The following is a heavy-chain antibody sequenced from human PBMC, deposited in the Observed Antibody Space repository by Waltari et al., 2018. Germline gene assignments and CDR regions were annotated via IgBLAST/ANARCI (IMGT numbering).Heavy chain of an antibody. V-gene: IGHV4-4*07. CDR3: ARGGVPAAISDWFDP. CDR2: IYTSGST. J-gene: IGHJ5*02. D-gene: IGHD2-2*01. Sequence: QVQLQESGPGLVKPSETLSLTCTVSGGSISSYYWSWIRQPAGKGLECIGRIYTSGSTNYNPSLKSRVTISVDKSKNQFSLKLSSVTAADTAVYYCARGGVPAAISDWFDPWGQGTLVTVSS. CDR1: GGSISSYY.